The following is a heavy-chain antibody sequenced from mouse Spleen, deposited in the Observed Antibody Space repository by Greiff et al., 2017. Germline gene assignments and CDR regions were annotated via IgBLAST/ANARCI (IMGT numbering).Heavy chain of an antibody. Sequence: QVQLQQSGAELARPGASVKLSCKASGYTFTSYGISWVKQRTGQGLEWIGEIYPRSGNTYYNEKFKGKATLTADKSSSTAYMELRSLTSEDSAVYFCARGVYDGYPFAYWGQGTLVTFSA. CDR2: IYPRSGNT. D-gene: IGHD2-3*01. CDR1: GYTFTSYG. CDR3: ARGVYDGYPFAY. J-gene: IGHJ3*01. V-gene: IGHV1-81*01.